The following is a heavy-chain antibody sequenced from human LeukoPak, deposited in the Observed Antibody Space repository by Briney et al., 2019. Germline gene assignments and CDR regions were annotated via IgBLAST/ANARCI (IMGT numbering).Heavy chain of an antibody. CDR1: GFTFTNHA. CDR2: VSGSGSNT. J-gene: IGHJ4*02. V-gene: IGHV3-23*01. D-gene: IGHD4-17*01. Sequence: GGSLRLSCVASGFTFTNHAMSWVRQAPGKGLEWVAVVSGSGSNTYYTDSVKGRFTISRDNSKNTLHLRMSSLRADDTAVYYCARHRENYGDSCLHDGWGQGTLVTVSS. CDR3: ARHRENYGDSCLHDG.